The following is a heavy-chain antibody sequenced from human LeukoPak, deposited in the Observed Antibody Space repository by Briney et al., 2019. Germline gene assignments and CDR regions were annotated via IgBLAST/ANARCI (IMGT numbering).Heavy chain of an antibody. V-gene: IGHV1-2*02. CDR2: INPNSGGT. D-gene: IGHD3-10*01. J-gene: IGHJ4*02. CDR1: GYSFTGYY. CDR3: ARCGSGSPNCWVDY. Sequence: ASVKVSCKASGYSFTGYYIHWVRQAPGQGLEWMGWINPNSGGTNYAQKFQGRVTMTRDTSISTAYMELSRLRSDDTAVYYCARCGSGSPNCWVDYWGQGTLVTVSS.